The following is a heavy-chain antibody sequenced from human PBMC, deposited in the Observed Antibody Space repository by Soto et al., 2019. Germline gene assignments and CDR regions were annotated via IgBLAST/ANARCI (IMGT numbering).Heavy chain of an antibody. CDR1: GYPFHNFW. CDR3: ARVPYYYDRNGEIYYFDQ. J-gene: IGHJ4*02. Sequence: VGSLRPSCAASGYPFHNFWMHWVRQAPGKGMVWVSRINGAGAITTYADTVRGRLIVSRDNAKNTVYLQMNSLRADDTGVYYCARVPYYYDRNGEIYYFDQWGQGSLVAVSS. CDR2: INGAGAIT. D-gene: IGHD3-22*01. V-gene: IGHV3-74*03.